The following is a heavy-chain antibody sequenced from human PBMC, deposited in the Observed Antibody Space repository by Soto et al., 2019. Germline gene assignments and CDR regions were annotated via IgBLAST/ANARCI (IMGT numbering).Heavy chain of an antibody. Sequence: EVQLLESGGGLVQPGGSLRLSCAASGFTFSSYAMRWVRQAPGKGLEWVSAISGSGGSTYYADSVKGRFTISRDSSKNTLYLQMNSLRAEDTAVYYCAKHLGELSPPLSDWGQGTLVTVSS. D-gene: IGHD3-16*02. J-gene: IGHJ4*02. CDR1: GFTFSSYA. V-gene: IGHV3-23*01. CDR2: ISGSGGST. CDR3: AKHLGELSPPLSD.